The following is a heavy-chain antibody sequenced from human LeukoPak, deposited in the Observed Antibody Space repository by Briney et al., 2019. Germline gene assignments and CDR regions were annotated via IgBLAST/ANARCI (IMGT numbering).Heavy chain of an antibody. Sequence: GGSLRLSCAASGFNYNTYWMSWVRQGPGKGLEWVANIKQDGSEEYYVDSVKGRFSISRDNAKKSLYLQMNSLRVEDTAVYYCAREPGARYDILTGHYGMDVWGQGTTVTVSS. J-gene: IGHJ6*02. CDR2: IKQDGSEE. CDR1: GFNYNTYW. CDR3: AREPGARYDILTGHYGMDV. V-gene: IGHV3-7*01. D-gene: IGHD3-9*01.